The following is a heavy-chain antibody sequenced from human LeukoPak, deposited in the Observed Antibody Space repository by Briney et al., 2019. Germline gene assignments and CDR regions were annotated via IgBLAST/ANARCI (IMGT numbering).Heavy chain of an antibody. V-gene: IGHV4-39*01. Sequence: PSETLSLTCTVSGGSISSSSYYWGWIRQPPGKGLEWIGSIYYSGSTYYNPSLKSRVTISVDTSKNQFSLKLSSVTAADTAVYYCARHPDPVIAAAGTLFDYWGQGTLVTVSS. CDR2: IYYSGST. CDR1: GGSISSSSYY. D-gene: IGHD6-13*01. CDR3: ARHPDPVIAAAGTLFDY. J-gene: IGHJ4*02.